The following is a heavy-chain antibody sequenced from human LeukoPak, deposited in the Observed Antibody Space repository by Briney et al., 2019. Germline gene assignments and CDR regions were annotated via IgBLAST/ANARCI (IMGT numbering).Heavy chain of an antibody. CDR3: AKAQGTCSGGSCYSSADY. Sequence: GGSLRLSCAASGFTLSNYGMSWVRQAPGKGLEWVSGISGSGSSTYYADSVKGRFTISRDNSKNTLNLQMNSLRAEDTAVYYCAKAQGTCSGGSCYSSADYWGQGTLVTVSS. V-gene: IGHV3-23*01. D-gene: IGHD2-15*01. CDR1: GFTLSNYG. CDR2: ISGSGSST. J-gene: IGHJ4*02.